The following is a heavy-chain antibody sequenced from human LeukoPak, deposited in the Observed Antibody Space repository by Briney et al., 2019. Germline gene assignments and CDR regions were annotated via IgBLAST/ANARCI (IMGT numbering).Heavy chain of an antibody. V-gene: IGHV3-74*01. CDR1: GVPFSASW. J-gene: IGHJ6*02. D-gene: IGHD6-13*01. CDR2: ISSDGSVI. CDR3: AREAAAVYYYYGMDV. Sequence: TGGSLRLSCAASGVPFSASWMHWVRQAPGKGLAWVSHISSDGSVIVYADSVKGRFTISRDNSKNTLYLQMNSLRAEDTAVYYCAREAAAVYYYYGMDVWGQGTTVTVSS.